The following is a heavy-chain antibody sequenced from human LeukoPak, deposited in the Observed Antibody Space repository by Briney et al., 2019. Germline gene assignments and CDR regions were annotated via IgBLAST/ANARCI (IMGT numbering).Heavy chain of an antibody. V-gene: IGHV1-69*05. CDR1: GGTFSSYA. D-gene: IGHD2-15*01. CDR2: IIPIFGTA. Sequence: SVKVSCKASGGTFSSYAISWLRQAPGQGLEWMGGIIPIFGTANYAQKFQGRVTITTDESTSAAYMELSSLRSEDTAVYYCATPPAREKYCSGGSCYSADAFDIWGQGTMVTVSS. J-gene: IGHJ3*02. CDR3: ATPPAREKYCSGGSCYSADAFDI.